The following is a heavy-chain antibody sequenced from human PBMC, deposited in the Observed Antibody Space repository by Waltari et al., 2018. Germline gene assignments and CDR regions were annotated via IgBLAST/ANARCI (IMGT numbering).Heavy chain of an antibody. CDR2: INHSGRT. D-gene: IGHD2-2*01. V-gene: IGHV4-34*01. Sequence: QVQLQQWGAGLLKPSETLSLTCAVYGGSFGGYYSRWIRQPPGMGLVWIGEINHSGRTNLNPSLKIRVNISVDKSKNQVSLKLTSVTAADKAVYYWARGLLQGYCSSTSCYRWFDHWGQGTLVTVSS. CDR1: GGSFGGYY. J-gene: IGHJ5*02. CDR3: ARGLLQGYCSSTSCYRWFDH.